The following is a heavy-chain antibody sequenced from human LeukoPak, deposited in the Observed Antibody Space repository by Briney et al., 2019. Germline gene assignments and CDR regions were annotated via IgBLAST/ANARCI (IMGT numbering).Heavy chain of an antibody. J-gene: IGHJ4*02. CDR3: ARVGSSSWYYFDY. CDR1: GGSISSSSYY. V-gene: IGHV4-39*07. Sequence: SETLSLTCTVSGGSISSSSYYWGWIRQPPGKGLEWIGYIYHSGSTYYNPSLKSRVTISVDRSKNQFSLKLSSVTAADTAVYYCARVGSSSWYYFDYWGQGTLVTVSS. CDR2: IYHSGST. D-gene: IGHD6-13*01.